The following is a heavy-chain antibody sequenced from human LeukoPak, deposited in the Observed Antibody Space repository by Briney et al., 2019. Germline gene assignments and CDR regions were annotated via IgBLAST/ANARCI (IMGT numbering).Heavy chain of an antibody. CDR2: IYYSGST. CDR1: GGSISSYY. V-gene: IGHV4-59*08. D-gene: IGHD3-10*01. Sequence: SETLSLTCTVSGGSISSYYWSWIRQPPGKGLEWIGYIYYSGSTNYNPSLKSRVTISVDTSKNQFSLKLSSVTAADTTVYYCARHATMVRGAPFDYWGQGTLVTVSS. J-gene: IGHJ4*02. CDR3: ARHATMVRGAPFDY.